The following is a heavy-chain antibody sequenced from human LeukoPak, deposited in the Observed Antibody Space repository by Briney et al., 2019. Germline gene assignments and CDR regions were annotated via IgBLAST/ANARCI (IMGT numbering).Heavy chain of an antibody. Sequence: GGSLRLSCAASGFTFSSYEMNWVRQAPGKGLEWVSYISSSGSTIYYADFVKGRFTISRDNAKNSVYLQMNSLRGEDTAVYYCARDASRTGTTWGQGTLVTVSS. J-gene: IGHJ5*02. CDR3: ARDASRTGTT. V-gene: IGHV3-48*03. CDR1: GFTFSSYE. CDR2: ISSSGSTI. D-gene: IGHD1-1*01.